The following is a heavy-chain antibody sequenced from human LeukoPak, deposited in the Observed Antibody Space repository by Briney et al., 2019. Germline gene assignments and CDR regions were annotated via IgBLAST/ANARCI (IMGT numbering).Heavy chain of an antibody. D-gene: IGHD6-13*01. CDR1: GFTFSSYA. CDR2: SSGSGGST. Sequence: GRSLRLSCAPSGFTFSSYAMSWVRQTPRKGLEWVSASSGSGGSTYYADHVKGRVTISRDNSKNTLYLQMNSLRAEDTGVYYCAKDQLSAAAEHWGQGTLVTVSS. CDR3: AKDQLSAAAEH. V-gene: IGHV3-23*01. J-gene: IGHJ1*01.